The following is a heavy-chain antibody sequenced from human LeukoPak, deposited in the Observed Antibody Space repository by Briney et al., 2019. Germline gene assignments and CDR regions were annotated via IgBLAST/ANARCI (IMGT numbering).Heavy chain of an antibody. J-gene: IGHJ5*02. CDR3: ARVLYGSGSP. V-gene: IGHV3-53*01. CDR1: GFTVSSNY. CDR2: IYSGGST. Sequence: GGSLRLSCAASGFTVSSNYMTWVGQAPGKGLEWVSLIYSGGSTHYADSVKGRFTISRDNSKNMLYLQMNRLRAEDTAMYYCARVLYGSGSPWGQGTLVTVSS. D-gene: IGHD3-10*01.